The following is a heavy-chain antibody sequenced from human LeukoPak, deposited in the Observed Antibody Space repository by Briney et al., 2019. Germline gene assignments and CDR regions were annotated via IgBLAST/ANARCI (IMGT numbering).Heavy chain of an antibody. CDR2: ISSSGSTI. CDR3: AKDEPRYEVIDC. Sequence: GGSLRLSCAASGFTFSDYYMSWIRQAPGKGLEWVSYISSSGSTIYYADSVKGRFTISRDNAKNSLYLQMNSLRAEDTAVYYCAKDEPRYEVIDCWGQGTLVTVSS. V-gene: IGHV3-11*01. D-gene: IGHD3-3*01. CDR1: GFTFSDYY. J-gene: IGHJ4*02.